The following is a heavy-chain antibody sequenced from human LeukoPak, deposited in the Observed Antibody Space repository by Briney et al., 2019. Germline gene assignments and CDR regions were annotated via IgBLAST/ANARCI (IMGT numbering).Heavy chain of an antibody. CDR3: ARQTVGTTTFWFDP. Sequence: SETLSLTCTVSGGSISSYYWSWIRQPPGKGLEWIGYVTYSGDTNYSPSLKSRVTFSLSTSNNQFSLKLSSVTAADTAVYYCARQTVGTTTFWFDPWGQGTLVTVSS. CDR1: GGSISSYY. CDR2: VTYSGDT. J-gene: IGHJ5*02. V-gene: IGHV4-59*08. D-gene: IGHD1-26*01.